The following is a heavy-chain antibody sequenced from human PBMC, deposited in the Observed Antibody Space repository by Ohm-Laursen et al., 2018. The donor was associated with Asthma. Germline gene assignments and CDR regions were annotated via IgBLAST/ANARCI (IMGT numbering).Heavy chain of an antibody. CDR1: GLPFSHHA. CDR3: ARAQEASGLYNSYFDY. Sequence: GSLRLSCSAPGLPFSHHAMSWVRQAPGKGLEWVAVVGGDGDITRYADAVKGRFTISRDNAKSTLYLLLNRLRVEDTAVYYCARAQEASGLYNSYFDYWGQGTLVTVSS. CDR2: VGGDGDIT. D-gene: IGHD3-3*01. V-gene: IGHV3-23*01. J-gene: IGHJ4*02.